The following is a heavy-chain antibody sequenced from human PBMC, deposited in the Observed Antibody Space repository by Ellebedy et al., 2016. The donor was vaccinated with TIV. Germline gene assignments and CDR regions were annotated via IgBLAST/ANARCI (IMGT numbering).Heavy chain of an antibody. CDR1: GFTFSSYS. Sequence: GESLKISCAASGFTFSSYSMNWVRQAPGKGLEWVSYISSSSSTIYYADSVKGRFTISRDNAKNSLYLQMNSLRAEDTAVYYCASNSGIRPYGDGYKFDYWGQGTLVTVSS. CDR3: ASNSGIRPYGDGYKFDY. CDR2: ISSSSSTI. D-gene: IGHD5-24*01. V-gene: IGHV3-48*01. J-gene: IGHJ4*02.